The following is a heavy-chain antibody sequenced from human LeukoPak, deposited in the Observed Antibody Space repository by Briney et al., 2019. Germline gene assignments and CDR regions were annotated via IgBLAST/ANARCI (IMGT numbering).Heavy chain of an antibody. Sequence: SQTLSLTCTVSGGSISSGDYYWSWIRQPPGKGLEWIGYINYSGSTYYNPSLKSRVTISVDTSKNQFSLKLSSVTAADTAVYYCAGEGPFPGVVTRWGQGTLVTVSS. V-gene: IGHV4-30-4*01. CDR3: AGEGPFPGVVTR. CDR1: GGSISSGDYY. D-gene: IGHD3-3*01. J-gene: IGHJ4*02. CDR2: INYSGST.